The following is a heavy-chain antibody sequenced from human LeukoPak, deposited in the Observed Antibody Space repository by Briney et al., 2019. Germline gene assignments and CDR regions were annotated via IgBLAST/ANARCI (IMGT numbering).Heavy chain of an antibody. CDR3: ARGFMSIAAR. Sequence: SETLSLTCAVYGGSFSGYYWSWIRQPPGKGLEWIGEINHSGSTNYNPSLKGRVTISVDTSKNQFSLKLSSVTAADTAVYYCARGFMSIAARWGQGTLVTVSS. CDR1: GGSFSGYY. D-gene: IGHD6-6*01. CDR2: INHSGST. V-gene: IGHV4-34*01. J-gene: IGHJ4*02.